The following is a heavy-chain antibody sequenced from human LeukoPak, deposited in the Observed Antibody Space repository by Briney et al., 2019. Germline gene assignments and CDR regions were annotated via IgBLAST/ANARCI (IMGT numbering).Heavy chain of an antibody. CDR3: AKVLDSSSY. J-gene: IGHJ4*02. CDR1: GFTLSSDA. V-gene: IGHV3-23*01. Sequence: GGSLRLSCAASGFTLSSDAMSWVRDAPRKRVEWVSAISGSGGSPYYADSVKGGLTISRDNSKNTLYLQMNSLRAEDTAVYYCAKVLDSSSYWGQETLVTVSS. D-gene: IGHD6-13*01. CDR2: ISGSGGSP.